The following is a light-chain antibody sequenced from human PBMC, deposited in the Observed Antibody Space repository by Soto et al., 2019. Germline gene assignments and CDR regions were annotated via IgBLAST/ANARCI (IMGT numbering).Light chain of an antibody. CDR2: GAS. J-gene: IGKJ5*01. CDR3: QQYGSSPSIT. V-gene: IGKV3-20*01. Sequence: EIVMTQSPATLSVSPGERATLSCRASQNVNDYLAWYQQKPGQAPRLLIYGASSRATGIPDRFSGSGYGTDFTLTISRLEPEDFAVYYCQQYGSSPSITFGQGTRLEIK. CDR1: QNVNDY.